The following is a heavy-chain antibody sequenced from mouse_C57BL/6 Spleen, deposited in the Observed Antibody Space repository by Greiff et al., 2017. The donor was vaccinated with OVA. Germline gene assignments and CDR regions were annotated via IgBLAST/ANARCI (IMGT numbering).Heavy chain of an antibody. CDR1: GYTFTNYW. V-gene: IGHV1-63*01. D-gene: IGHD2-3*01. CDR2: IYPGGGYT. J-gene: IGHJ2*01. Sequence: QVQLKQSGAELVRPGTSVKMSCKASGYTFTNYWIGWAKQRPGHGLEWIGDIYPGGGYTNYNEKFKGKATLTADKSSSTAYMQFSSLTSEDSAIYYCARSYDGPLDYWGQGTTLTVSS. CDR3: ARSYDGPLDY.